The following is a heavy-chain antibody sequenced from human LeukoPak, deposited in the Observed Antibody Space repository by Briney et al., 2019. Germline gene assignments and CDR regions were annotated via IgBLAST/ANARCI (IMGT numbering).Heavy chain of an antibody. V-gene: IGHV4-30-2*01. CDR3: ARYSSSPA. J-gene: IGHJ4*02. CDR2: IYHSGST. Sequence: SETLSLTCTVSGGSLSGGGYYWSWIRQPPGKGLEGIGYIYHSGSTYYTPSLKSRVTISVDRSKNQFSLKLSSVTAADTAVYYCARYSSSPAWGQGTLVTVSS. D-gene: IGHD6-6*01. CDR1: GGSLSGGGYY.